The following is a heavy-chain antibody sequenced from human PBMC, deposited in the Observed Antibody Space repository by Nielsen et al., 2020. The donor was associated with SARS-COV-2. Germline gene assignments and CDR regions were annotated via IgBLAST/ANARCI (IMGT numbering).Heavy chain of an antibody. CDR1: GFTFSNAW. Sequence: GGSLRPSCAASGFTFSNAWMSWVRQAPGKGLEWVGRIKSKTDGGTTDYAAPVKGRFTISRDDSKNTLYLQMNSLKTEDTAVYYCTTGQVAIILPTTDYWGQGTLVTVSS. CDR2: IKSKTDGGTT. V-gene: IGHV3-15*01. CDR3: TTGQVAIILPTTDY. D-gene: IGHD1-14*01. J-gene: IGHJ4*02.